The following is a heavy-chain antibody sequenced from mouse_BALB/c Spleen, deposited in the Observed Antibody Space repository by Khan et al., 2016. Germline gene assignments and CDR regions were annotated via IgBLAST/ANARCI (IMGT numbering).Heavy chain of an antibody. CDR1: GYSFTSYW. CDR2: IYPGNSDK. Sequence: EVQLQESGTVLARPGTSVKMSCKASGYSFTSYWMHWVKQRPGQGLEWIGAIYPGNSDKRYNQKFKVKAKLTAVTSASTAYMELTSLTNEDSAVXYCTSYYGSSDGLDYWGQGTSVTVSS. J-gene: IGHJ4*01. D-gene: IGHD1-1*01. CDR3: TSYYGSSDGLDY. V-gene: IGHV1-5*01.